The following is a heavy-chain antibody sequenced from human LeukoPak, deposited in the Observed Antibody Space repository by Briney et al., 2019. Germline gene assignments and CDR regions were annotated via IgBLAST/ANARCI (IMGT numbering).Heavy chain of an antibody. D-gene: IGHD3-22*01. J-gene: IGHJ1*01. CDR3: ARAPSEVGGYYPEYFRH. Sequence: GGSLRLSCEGSGFTFSRYWMHWVRQAPGKGLVWVSRIKSDGKTNYADSVKGRFTISRDNAKNTVSLQMDSLRAEDTGVYYCARAPSEVGGYYPEYFRHWGQGTLVTVSS. CDR1: GFTFSRYW. CDR2: IKSDGKT. V-gene: IGHV3-74*01.